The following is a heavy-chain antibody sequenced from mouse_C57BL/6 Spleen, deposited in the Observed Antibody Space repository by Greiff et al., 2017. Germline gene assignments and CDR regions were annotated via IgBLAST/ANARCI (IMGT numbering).Heavy chain of an antibody. CDR2: INPNNGGT. CDR1: GYTFTDYN. V-gene: IGHV1-18*01. D-gene: IGHD4-1*01. CDR3: ARGTGAWFAY. J-gene: IGHJ3*01. Sequence: EVQLQQSGPELVKPGASVKIPCKASGYTFTDYNMDWVKQSHGKSLAWIGAINPNNGGTIYNQKFKGKATLTVDKSSSTAYMELRSLTSEDTAVYYCARGTGAWFAYWGQGTLVTVSA.